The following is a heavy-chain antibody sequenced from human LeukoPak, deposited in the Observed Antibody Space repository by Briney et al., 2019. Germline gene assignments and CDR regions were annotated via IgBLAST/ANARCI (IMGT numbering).Heavy chain of an antibody. CDR3: ASLDDYSSPFDY. CDR1: GYSISSGYY. D-gene: IGHD4-11*01. J-gene: IGHJ4*02. CDR2: IYHSGST. V-gene: IGHV4-38-2*02. Sequence: SETLSLTCTVSGYSISSGYYWGWIRQPPGKGLEWIGSIYHSGSTYYNPSLKSRVTISVDTSKNQFSLKLSSVTAADTAVYYCASLDDYSSPFDYWGQGTLVTVSS.